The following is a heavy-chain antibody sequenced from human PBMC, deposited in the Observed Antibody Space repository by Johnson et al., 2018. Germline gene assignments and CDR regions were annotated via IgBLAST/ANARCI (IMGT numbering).Heavy chain of an antibody. D-gene: IGHD6-6*01. V-gene: IGHV3-30-3*01. CDR1: GFTFNNYA. Sequence: QVQLVQSGGGVVQPGRSLRLSCVASGFTFNNYAMHWVRQAPGKGLEWLAVVSDDGTAKLYADSMKARFTISRDNSRSTLYLQIYSLRTEDTAVYYCSRGGLSSSFLCPSWGKGTLVTVSS. CDR2: VSDDGTAK. J-gene: IGHJ4*02. CDR3: SRGGLSSSFLCPS.